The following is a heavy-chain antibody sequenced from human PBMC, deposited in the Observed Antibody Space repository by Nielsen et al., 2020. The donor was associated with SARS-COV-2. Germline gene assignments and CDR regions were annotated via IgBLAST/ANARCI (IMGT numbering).Heavy chain of an antibody. CDR3: ARDGEWYTPGGFCDY. CDR1: GFTFSSYG. CDR2: ISDDGSDK. J-gene: IGHJ4*02. D-gene: IGHD3-3*01. V-gene: IGHV3-30*03. Sequence: LRLSCAASGFTFSSYGMHWVRQAPGKGLEWVAVISDDGSDKYYADSVKGRFTISRDNSKNTLYLQMNSLRAEDTAVYYCARDGEWYTPGGFCDYWGQGTLVPSPQ.